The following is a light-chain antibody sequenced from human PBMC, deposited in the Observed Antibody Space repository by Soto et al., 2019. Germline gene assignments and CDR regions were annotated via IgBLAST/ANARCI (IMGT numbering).Light chain of an antibody. CDR2: GAS. CDR1: QSVSSSY. J-gene: IGKJ4*01. Sequence: EIVLSQTPGTLSLSPGERGTLSCRASQSVSSSYLAWYQQKPGQAPRLLIYGASSRATGIPDRFSGSGSGTDFTLTISRLEPEDFAVYYCQQYGSSPPLTFGGGTNVEIK. V-gene: IGKV3-20*01. CDR3: QQYGSSPPLT.